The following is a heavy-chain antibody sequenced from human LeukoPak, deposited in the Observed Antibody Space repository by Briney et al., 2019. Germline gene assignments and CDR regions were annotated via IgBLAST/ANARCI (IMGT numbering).Heavy chain of an antibody. D-gene: IGHD3-10*01. Sequence: PSETLSLTCTVSGGSISSGNYYWSWIRQPAGKGLEYIGRIYNSGITNYNPSLKSRVTISVDTSKNQFSPKLSSVTAADTAVYYCARDLNTGERGDAFDIWGQGTMVTVSS. V-gene: IGHV4-61*02. J-gene: IGHJ3*02. CDR2: IYNSGIT. CDR1: GGSISSGNYY. CDR3: ARDLNTGERGDAFDI.